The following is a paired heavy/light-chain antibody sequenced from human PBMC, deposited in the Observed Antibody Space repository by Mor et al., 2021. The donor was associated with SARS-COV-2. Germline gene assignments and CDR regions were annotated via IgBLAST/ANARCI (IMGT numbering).Light chain of an antibody. CDR2: AAS. Sequence: DIQMTQSPSSVSASVGDRVTITCRASQGISSWLAWYQQKPGKAPKLVIYAASRLQSGVPSRFSGSGSGTDFTLTISSLQPEDFATYYCQQANSFPLTFGGGTKVEIK. J-gene: IGKJ4*01. CDR3: QQANSFPLT. V-gene: IGKV1-12*01. CDR1: QGISSW.
Heavy chain of an antibody. D-gene: IGHD1-1*01. CDR3: AREVQVSHNVFDY. V-gene: IGHV3-30-3*01. CDR1: GFTFSSYA. CDR2: ISYDGSNK. Sequence: QLVESGGGVVQPGGSLRLSCAASGFTFSSYAMHWVRQAPGQGLEWVAVISYDGSNKYYADSVKGRFTISRDNSKNTLYLQMNSLRAEDTAVYYCAREVQVSHNVFDYWGQGTLVTVSS. J-gene: IGHJ4*02.